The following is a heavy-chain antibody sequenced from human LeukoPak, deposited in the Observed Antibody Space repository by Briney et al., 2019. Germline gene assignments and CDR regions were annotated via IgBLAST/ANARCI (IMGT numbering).Heavy chain of an antibody. V-gene: IGHV1-69*04. Sequence: ASVKVSCKASGGTFSSYAIIWVRQAPGQGLEWMGRIIPILGIANYAQKFQGRVTITADKSTSTAYMELSSLRSEDTAVYYCARDISSSWYGGDDYWGQGTLVTVSS. CDR1: GGTFSSYA. CDR3: ARDISSSWYGGDDY. D-gene: IGHD6-13*01. CDR2: IIPILGIA. J-gene: IGHJ4*02.